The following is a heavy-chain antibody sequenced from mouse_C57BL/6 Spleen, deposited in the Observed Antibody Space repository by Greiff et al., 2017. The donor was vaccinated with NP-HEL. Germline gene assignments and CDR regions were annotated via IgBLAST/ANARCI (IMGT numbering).Heavy chain of an antibody. D-gene: IGHD2-5*01. V-gene: IGHV1-15*01. Sequence: QVQLQQSGAELVRPGASVTLSCKASGYTFTDYEMHWVKQTPVHGLEWIGAIDPETGGTAYNQKFKGKAILTADKSSSTAYMELRSLTSDDSAVYYCTRKDYSNYGRSYYAMDYWGQGTSVTVSS. CDR2: IDPETGGT. J-gene: IGHJ4*01. CDR1: GYTFTDYE. CDR3: TRKDYSNYGRSYYAMDY.